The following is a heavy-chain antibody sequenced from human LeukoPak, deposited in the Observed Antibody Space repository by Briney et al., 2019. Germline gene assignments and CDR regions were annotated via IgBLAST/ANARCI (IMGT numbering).Heavy chain of an antibody. CDR3: ARSTVGYCSGGSCYSGGNWFDP. D-gene: IGHD2-15*01. V-gene: IGHV1-2*06. Sequence: ASVKVSCKASGYTFTGYYMHWVRQAPGQGLEWMGRINPNSGGTNYAQKFQGRVTMTRDTSISTAYMELSRLRSDDTAVYYCARSTVGYCSGGSCYSGGNWFDPWGQGTLVTVSS. CDR2: INPNSGGT. CDR1: GYTFTGYY. J-gene: IGHJ5*02.